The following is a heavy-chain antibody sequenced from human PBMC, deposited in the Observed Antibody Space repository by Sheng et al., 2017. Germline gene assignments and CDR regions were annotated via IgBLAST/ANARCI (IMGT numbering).Heavy chain of an antibody. J-gene: IGHJ4*02. CDR3: ASSIATAVD. Sequence: QVQLQESGPGLVKPSETLSLTCTVSGYSISSGYYWGWIRQPPGKGLEWIGSIYHSGSTYYNPSLKSRVTISVDTSKNQFSLKLSSVTAADTAVYYCASSIATAVDWGQGTLVTVSS. V-gene: IGHV4-38-2*02. D-gene: IGHD6-13*01. CDR2: IYHSGST. CDR1: GYSISSGYY.